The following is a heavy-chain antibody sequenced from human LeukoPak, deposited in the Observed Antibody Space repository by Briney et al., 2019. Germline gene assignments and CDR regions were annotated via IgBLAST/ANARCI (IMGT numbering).Heavy chain of an antibody. J-gene: IGHJ6*02. Sequence: GGSLRLSCASSGFDVTSYEIHWVRQAPGKGLEWLSKISSSGDAIVYADSVEGRFTISRDNAKNSVYLQMSSLRADDTALYYCARRLPFYGVDVWGLGTTVTVSS. CDR1: GFDVTSYE. CDR2: ISSSGDAI. D-gene: IGHD2-15*01. V-gene: IGHV3-48*03. CDR3: ARRLPFYGVDV.